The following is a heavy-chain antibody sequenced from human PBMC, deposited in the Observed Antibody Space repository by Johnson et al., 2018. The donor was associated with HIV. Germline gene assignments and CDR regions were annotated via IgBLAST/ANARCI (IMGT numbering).Heavy chain of an antibody. CDR3: AKDRGELLSPDAFDI. V-gene: IGHV3-33*06. Sequence: VQLVESGGGVVRPGWSLRLSCAVSGFTFSSYGMHWVRQAPGKGLEWVAIIWYDGSNKYYADSVKGRFTISRDNSKNTLYLQMNSLRTEDTAVYYCAKDRGELLSPDAFDIWGQGTMVTVSS. CDR1: GFTFSSYG. D-gene: IGHD1-26*01. CDR2: IWYDGSNK. J-gene: IGHJ3*02.